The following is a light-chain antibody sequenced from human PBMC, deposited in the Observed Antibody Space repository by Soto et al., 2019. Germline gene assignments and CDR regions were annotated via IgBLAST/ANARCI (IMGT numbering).Light chain of an antibody. J-gene: IGLJ1*01. V-gene: IGLV6-57*01. Sequence: NFMLTQPHSVSESPGKTVTISCTRSSFNIASNSVHWYQQSPASSPTAVIYEDDQRPSGVPDRFSGSIDSSSNSASLTISGLKTEDEADYYCQSYDSSNVYVFGTGTKVTVL. CDR1: SFNIASNS. CDR2: EDD. CDR3: QSYDSSNVYV.